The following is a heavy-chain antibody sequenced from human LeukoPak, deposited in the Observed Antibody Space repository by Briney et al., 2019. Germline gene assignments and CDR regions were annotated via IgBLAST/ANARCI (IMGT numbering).Heavy chain of an antibody. CDR3: ARGRIAKIVVVHSFSYGMDV. V-gene: IGHV4-34*01. CDR2: INNYTGDS. J-gene: IGHJ6*02. CDR1: GGSFTDYF. Sequence: SETLSLTCTVLGGSFTDYFWLWIRHSPGKGREWIGEINNYTGDSKYSPFTNSRVSLSLEKSKNPLSLEMRSVTAADTAVYYCARGRIAKIVVVHSFSYGMDVWGQGTTVTVS. D-gene: IGHD3-22*01.